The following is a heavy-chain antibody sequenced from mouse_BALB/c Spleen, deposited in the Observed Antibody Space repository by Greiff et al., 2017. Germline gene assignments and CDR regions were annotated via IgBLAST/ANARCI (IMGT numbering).Heavy chain of an antibody. D-gene: IGHD1-2*01. V-gene: IGHV5-12-2*01. CDR2: ISNGGGST. J-gene: IGHJ1*01. Sequence: EVQLVESGGGLVQPGGSLKLSCAASGFTFSSYTMSWVRQNPEKRLEWVAYISNGGGSTYYPDTVKGRFTFSRDNAKNTLYLQMSSLKSEDTAMYYCARQDTTAHWYFDVWGAGTTVTVSS. CDR1: GFTFSSYT. CDR3: ARQDTTAHWYFDV.